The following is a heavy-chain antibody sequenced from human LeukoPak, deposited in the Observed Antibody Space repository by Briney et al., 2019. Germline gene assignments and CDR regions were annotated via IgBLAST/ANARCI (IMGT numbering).Heavy chain of an antibody. CDR1: GASVSSYY. CDR2: IYYSGST. J-gene: IGHJ6*03. D-gene: IGHD4-17*01. Sequence: PSETLSLTCSVSGASVSSYYWSWIRQPPGKGLEWIGSIYYSGSTNYNPSLKSRVTISVDTSKNQFSLKLNSVTAADTAVYFCAREKGYHDYVGGDYYYYYMDVWGKGTTVTISS. V-gene: IGHV4-59*02. CDR3: AREKGYHDYVGGDYYYYYMDV.